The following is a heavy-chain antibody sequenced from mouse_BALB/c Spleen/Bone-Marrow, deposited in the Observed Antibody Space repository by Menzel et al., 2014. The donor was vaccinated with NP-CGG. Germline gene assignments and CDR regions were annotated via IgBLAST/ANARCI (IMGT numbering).Heavy chain of an antibody. D-gene: IGHD2-14*01. CDR1: GYTFTSSV. J-gene: IGHJ2*01. CDR3: AKGGNYRYDFDY. V-gene: IGHV1-14*01. CDR2: FNPYNDGS. Sequence: EVQLQQSGPELVKPVASVKMSCKASGYTFTSSVMHWVKQKPGQGLEWIGYFNPYNDGSKYNEKFKGKAILTSDKSSSSDYMELSSVDSEDSAVYYCAKGGNYRYDFDYWGQGTTLTVSS.